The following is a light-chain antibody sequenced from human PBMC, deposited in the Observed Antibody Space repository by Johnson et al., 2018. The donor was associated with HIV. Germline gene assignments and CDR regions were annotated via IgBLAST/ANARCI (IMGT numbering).Light chain of an antibody. Sequence: QLVLTQPPSVSAAPGQKVTISCSGSSSNIGNNYVSWYQQLPGTAPKLLIYDNNKRPSGIPDRFSGSKSGPSATLGITGLQTGDEADYYCGTWDSSLSAEVFGTGTKVTVL. CDR2: DNN. V-gene: IGLV1-51*01. CDR1: SSNIGNNY. J-gene: IGLJ1*01. CDR3: GTWDSSLSAEV.